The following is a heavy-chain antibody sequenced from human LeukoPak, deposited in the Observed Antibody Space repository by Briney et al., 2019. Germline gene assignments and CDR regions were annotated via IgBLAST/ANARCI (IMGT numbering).Heavy chain of an antibody. CDR3: ARETVWPIDY. Sequence: GGSLRLSCAASGFTFSSYAMHWVRQAPGMGLEWVAVISYDGSNKYYADSVKGRFTISRDNAKNTLYLQMNSLRAEDTAVYYCARETVWPIDYWGQGTLVTVS. CDR2: ISYDGSNK. J-gene: IGHJ4*02. D-gene: IGHD2-21*01. V-gene: IGHV3-30-3*01. CDR1: GFTFSSYA.